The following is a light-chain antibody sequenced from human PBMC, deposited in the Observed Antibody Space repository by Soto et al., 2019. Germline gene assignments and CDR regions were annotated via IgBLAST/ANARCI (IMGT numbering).Light chain of an antibody. V-gene: IGLV2-8*01. CDR3: SSYAGSNVL. CDR2: EVS. J-gene: IGLJ2*01. Sequence: QSALTQPPSASGSTGQSVSISCTGTSSDVGGYNYVSWYQQHPGKAPKLMIFEVSKRPSGVPDRFSGSKSGNTASLTVSGLQDEDEADYYCSSYAGSNVLFGGGTKVTVL. CDR1: SSDVGGYNY.